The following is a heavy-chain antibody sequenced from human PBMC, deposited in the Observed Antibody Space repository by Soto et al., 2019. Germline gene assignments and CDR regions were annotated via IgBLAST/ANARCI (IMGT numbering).Heavy chain of an antibody. J-gene: IGHJ4*02. CDR3: ARDPGIAVAGTSY. CDR2: INPNSGGT. D-gene: IGHD6-19*01. V-gene: IGHV1-2*02. CDR1: GYTFTGYY. Sequence: ASVKVSCKASGYTFTGYYMHWVRQAPGQGLEWMGWINPNSGGTNYAQKFRGRVTMTRDTSISTAYMELSRLRSDDTAVYYCARDPGIAVAGTSYWGQGTLVTVSS.